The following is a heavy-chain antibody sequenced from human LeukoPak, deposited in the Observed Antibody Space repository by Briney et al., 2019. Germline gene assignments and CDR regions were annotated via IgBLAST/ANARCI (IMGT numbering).Heavy chain of an antibody. CDR2: INHSGST. Sequence: SETLSLTCAVYGGSFSGYYWSWIRQPPGKGLEWIGEINHSGSTNYNPSLKSRVTISVDTSKNQFSLKLSSVTAADTAVYYCAGLGAWIQLSQGYLDLWGRGTLVTVSS. CDR3: AGLGAWIQLSQGYLDL. D-gene: IGHD5-18*01. V-gene: IGHV4-34*01. J-gene: IGHJ2*01. CDR1: GGSFSGYY.